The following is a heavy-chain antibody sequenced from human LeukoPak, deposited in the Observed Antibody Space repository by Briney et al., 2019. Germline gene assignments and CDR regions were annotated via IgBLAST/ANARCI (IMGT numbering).Heavy chain of an antibody. J-gene: IGHJ4*02. CDR3: ARGPSWGYYDSSGAGDY. CDR1: GFTVSSNY. D-gene: IGHD3-22*01. Sequence: QAGGSLRLSCAASGFTVSSNYMSWVRQAPGKGLEWVSVIYSGGSTYYADSVKGRFTISRDNAKNSLYLQMNSLRAEDTAVYYCARGPSWGYYDSSGAGDYWGQGTLVTVSS. V-gene: IGHV3-53*01. CDR2: IYSGGST.